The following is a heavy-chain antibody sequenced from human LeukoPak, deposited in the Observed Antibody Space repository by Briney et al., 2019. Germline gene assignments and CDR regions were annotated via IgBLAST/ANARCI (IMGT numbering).Heavy chain of an antibody. CDR3: AGEWFGELFSLWFDP. CDR2: INPNRGGR. CDR1: GSTFTGYY. Sequence: GASVKVSCKASGSTFTGYYIHWVRQAPGQGLGWMGWINPNRGGRNYAQKFQGRVTMTRDTSISTAYMELSRLRSDDTAVYYCAGEWFGELFSLWFDPWGQGTLVTVSS. D-gene: IGHD3-10*01. J-gene: IGHJ5*02. V-gene: IGHV1-2*02.